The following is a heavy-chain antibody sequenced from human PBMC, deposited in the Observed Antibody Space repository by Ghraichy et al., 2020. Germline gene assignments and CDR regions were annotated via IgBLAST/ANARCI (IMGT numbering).Heavy chain of an antibody. Sequence: SQTLSLTCGVSGGSVNSGTYSWSWIRQPPGKGLEWIGYIFYSGSTNYNPSLKSRVTISVDTSKNQFSLRLSSVTAAATAVYFCARVRGYNYGLFDYWGQGTLVTVSS. V-gene: IGHV4-61*01. CDR3: ARVRGYNYGLFDY. D-gene: IGHD5-18*01. J-gene: IGHJ4*02. CDR2: IFYSGST. CDR1: GGSVNSGTYS.